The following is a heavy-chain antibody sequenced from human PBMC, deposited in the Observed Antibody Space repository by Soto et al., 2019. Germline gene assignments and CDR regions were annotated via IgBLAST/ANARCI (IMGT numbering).Heavy chain of an antibody. CDR2: ISYDGSNK. CDR3: ARDGVVVVAATPGGWFDP. Sequence: GESLKISCAASGFTFSSYAMHWVRQAPGKGLEWVAVISYDGSNKYYADSVKGRFTISRDNSKNTLYLQMNSLRAEDTAVYYCARDGVVVVAATPGGWFDPWGQGTLVTVSS. D-gene: IGHD2-15*01. J-gene: IGHJ5*02. V-gene: IGHV3-30-3*01. CDR1: GFTFSSYA.